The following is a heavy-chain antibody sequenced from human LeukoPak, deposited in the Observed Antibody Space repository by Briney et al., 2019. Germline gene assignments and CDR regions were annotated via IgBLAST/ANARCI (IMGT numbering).Heavy chain of an antibody. J-gene: IGHJ3*02. CDR1: GYTFTSYY. CDR2: INPSGGST. Sequence: ASVKVSCKASGYTFTSYYMHWVRQAPGQGLEWMGIINPSGGSTSYAQKFQGRVTMTRDMSTSTVYMELSSLRSEDTAVYYCARLLWFGERAFDIWGQGTMVTVSS. D-gene: IGHD3-10*01. V-gene: IGHV1-46*01. CDR3: ARLLWFGERAFDI.